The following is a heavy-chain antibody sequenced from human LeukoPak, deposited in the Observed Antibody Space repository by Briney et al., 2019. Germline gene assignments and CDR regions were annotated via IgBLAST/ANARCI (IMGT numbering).Heavy chain of an antibody. CDR3: ARDTLATAMVKVYYYGMDV. CDR1: GFTFSSYS. CDR2: ISSSSSYI. D-gene: IGHD5-18*01. J-gene: IGHJ6*02. V-gene: IGHV3-21*01. Sequence: GGSLRLFCAASGFTFSSYSMTWVRQAPGKGLEWVSSISSSSSYIYYADSVKGRFTISRDNAKNSLYLQMNSLRAEDTAVYYCARDTLATAMVKVYYYGMDVWGQGTTVTVSS.